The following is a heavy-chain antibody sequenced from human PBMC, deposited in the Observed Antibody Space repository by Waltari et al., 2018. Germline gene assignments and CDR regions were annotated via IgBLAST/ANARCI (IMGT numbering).Heavy chain of an antibody. J-gene: IGHJ6*02. CDR3: ATVGGGYSSSLSYYGMDV. D-gene: IGHD6-6*01. CDR2: VDHEDGET. Sequence: EAQLVQSGAEVKKPGATVKISCKVSGYPFTDYYRHWVQQAPGKGLEWMGLVDHEDGETIDAEKFQGRVTITADTSTDTAYMELSSLRSEDTAVYYCATVGGGYSSSLSYYGMDVWGQGTTVTVSS. V-gene: IGHV1-69-2*01. CDR1: GYPFTDYY.